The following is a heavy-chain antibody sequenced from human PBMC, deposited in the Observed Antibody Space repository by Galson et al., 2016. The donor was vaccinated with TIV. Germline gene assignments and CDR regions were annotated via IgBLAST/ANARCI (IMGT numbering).Heavy chain of an antibody. CDR1: GYRFSNYW. Sequence: QSGAEVKEPGESLKISCKGSGYRFSNYWIAWVRQMPGKSLEWMGVIYPVDSDTRYSPSFQGQVTISADKSISTAYLQWNSLKASDSAIYYCARERDSGYAYYFDFWGQGTLVTVSS. J-gene: IGHJ4*02. CDR2: IYPVDSDT. V-gene: IGHV5-51*03. CDR3: ARERDSGYAYYFDF. D-gene: IGHD6-25*01.